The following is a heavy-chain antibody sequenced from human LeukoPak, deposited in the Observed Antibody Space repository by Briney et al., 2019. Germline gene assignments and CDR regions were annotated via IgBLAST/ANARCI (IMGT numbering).Heavy chain of an antibody. J-gene: IGHJ6*03. CDR2: ICGSGGCT. Sequence: GGSLRLSCAASGFTFNTYAIYWVRQAPGKGLEWVSGICGSGGCTYYADSVKGRFTISRDNAKNSLYLQMNSLRAEDTAVYYCARSAPRWYYYYYMDVWGKGTTVTVSS. V-gene: IGHV3-23*01. CDR3: ARSAPRWYYYYYMDV. CDR1: GFTFNTYA. D-gene: IGHD4-23*01.